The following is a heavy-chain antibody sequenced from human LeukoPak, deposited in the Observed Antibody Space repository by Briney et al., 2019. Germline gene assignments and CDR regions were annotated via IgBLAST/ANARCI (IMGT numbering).Heavy chain of an antibody. CDR1: GFTFTSSA. CDR2: IVVGSGNT. V-gene: IGHV1-58*01. J-gene: IGHJ4*02. Sequence: GTSVKVSCKASGFTFTSSAVQWVRQARGQRLEWIGWIVVGSGNTNYAQKFQERVTITRDMSTTTAYMELSSLRSEDTAVDYCAAVAAPAYSSAWFPLDYWGQGTLVTVSS. D-gene: IGHD6-13*01. CDR3: AAVAAPAYSSAWFPLDY.